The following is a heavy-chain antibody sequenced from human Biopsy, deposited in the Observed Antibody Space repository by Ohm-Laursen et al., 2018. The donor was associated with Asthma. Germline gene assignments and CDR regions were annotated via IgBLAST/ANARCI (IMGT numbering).Heavy chain of an antibody. CDR2: GGSYYDGGLK. D-gene: IGHD3-3*01. CDR1: GFTFRSYA. Sequence: TLSLTCAASGFTFRSYAMHWVRQAPGKGLEWVAVGGSYYDGGLKYYADSVNGRFTVSRDDSKNTLYLQMNSLRPDDTAVYYCARDVMEWYLPAFDFWGQGTLVTASS. V-gene: IGHV3-30-3*01. J-gene: IGHJ4*02. CDR3: ARDVMEWYLPAFDF.